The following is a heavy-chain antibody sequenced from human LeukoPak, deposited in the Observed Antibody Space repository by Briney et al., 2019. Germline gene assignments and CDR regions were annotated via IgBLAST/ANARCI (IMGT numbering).Heavy chain of an antibody. J-gene: IGHJ3*02. CDR1: GFRFYDV. V-gene: IGHV3-9*01. Sequence: GGSLRLSCAASGFRFYDVMHWVRQAPGKGLEWVSGVSWNSGSIGYADSVQGRFTISRDNAKNSLYLQMNGLRAEDTALYYCAKENPSYGSGTRGSIDIWGQGTMVTVSS. CDR2: VSWNSGSI. D-gene: IGHD3-10*01. CDR3: AKENPSYGSGTRGSIDI.